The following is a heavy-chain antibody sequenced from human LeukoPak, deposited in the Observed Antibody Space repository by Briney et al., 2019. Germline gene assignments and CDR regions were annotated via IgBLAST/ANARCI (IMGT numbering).Heavy chain of an antibody. D-gene: IGHD6-13*01. V-gene: IGHV4-34*01. Sequence: PSETLSLTCAVYGGSFSGYYWSWIRQPPGKGLEWIGEINHSGSTNYNPSLKSRVTISVDTSKNQFSLKLSSVTAADTAVYYCARAIPKQLPRYLRSNWFDPWGQGTLVTVSS. CDR1: GGSFSGYY. CDR2: INHSGST. J-gene: IGHJ5*02. CDR3: ARAIPKQLPRYLRSNWFDP.